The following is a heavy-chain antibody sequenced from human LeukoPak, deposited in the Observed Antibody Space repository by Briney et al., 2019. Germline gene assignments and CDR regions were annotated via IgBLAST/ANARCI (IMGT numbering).Heavy chain of an antibody. CDR1: GYTFTSYY. D-gene: IGHD2-2*01. V-gene: IGHV1-46*01. CDR2: INPSGGST. CDR3: ARERGDDIVVVPAAPGMDV. J-gene: IGHJ6*04. Sequence: ASVKVSCKASGYTFTSYYMHWVRQAPGQGLEWMGIINPSGGSTSYAQKFQGRVTMTRDTSTSTVYMELSSLRSVDTAVYYCARERGDDIVVVPAAPGMDVWGKGTTVTVSS.